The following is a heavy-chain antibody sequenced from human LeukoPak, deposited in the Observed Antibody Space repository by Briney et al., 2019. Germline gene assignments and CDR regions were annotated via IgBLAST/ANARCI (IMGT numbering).Heavy chain of an antibody. V-gene: IGHV1-2*02. J-gene: IGHJ4*02. D-gene: IGHD6-13*01. CDR3: ARDKNSRLDY. CDR1: GYTFTVYY. Sequence: GASVKVSCTASGYTFTVYYMHWVRQAPGQGLEWMGWINPNSGGTNYAQKFQGRVTMTRDTSISTAYMELSRLRSDDTAVYDCARDKNSRLDYWGQGTLVTVSS. CDR2: INPNSGGT.